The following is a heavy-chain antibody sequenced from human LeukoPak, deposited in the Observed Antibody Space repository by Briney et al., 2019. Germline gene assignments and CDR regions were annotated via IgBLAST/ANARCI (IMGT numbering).Heavy chain of an antibody. J-gene: IGHJ6*02. CDR2: ISYDGSNK. CDR1: GFTFSSYA. CDR3: AKDALRITIFGVVSYATYYYYYGMDV. V-gene: IGHV3-30-3*01. D-gene: IGHD3-3*01. Sequence: PGGSLRLSCAASGFTFSSYAMHWVRQAPGKGLEWVAVISYDGSNKYYADSVKGRFTISRDNSKNTLYLQMNSLRAEDTAVYYCAKDALRITIFGVVSYATYYYYYGMDVWGQGTTVTVSS.